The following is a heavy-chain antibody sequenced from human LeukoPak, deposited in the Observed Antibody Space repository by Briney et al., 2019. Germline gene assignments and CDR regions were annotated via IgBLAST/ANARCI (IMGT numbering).Heavy chain of an antibody. J-gene: IGHJ2*01. CDR1: GGSISSYY. CDR3: ARTYGSSGLGYFDL. Sequence: SETLSLTCTVSGGSISSYYWSWVRQPPGKGLEWIGYIYYSGSTNYSPSLKSRLTISVDTSKDQFSLKLSSVTAADTAVYYCARTYGSSGLGYFDLWGRGTLVTVSS. CDR2: IYYSGST. V-gene: IGHV4-59*01. D-gene: IGHD6-13*01.